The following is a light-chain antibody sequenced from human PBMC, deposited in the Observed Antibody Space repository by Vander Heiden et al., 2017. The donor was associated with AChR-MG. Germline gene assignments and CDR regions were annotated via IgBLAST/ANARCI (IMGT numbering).Light chain of an antibody. Sequence: SYELPQPPSVSVSAGQTARITGSGDALADQYGHWYQQKAGQAPVLVIYKDNERPSGIPERFSGSSSGTEVTLTISGVQAEDEADYYCQSTDSSGSNWVFGGGTKVTVV. CDR2: KDN. CDR1: ALADQY. V-gene: IGLV3-25*03. J-gene: IGLJ3*02. CDR3: QSTDSSGSNWV.